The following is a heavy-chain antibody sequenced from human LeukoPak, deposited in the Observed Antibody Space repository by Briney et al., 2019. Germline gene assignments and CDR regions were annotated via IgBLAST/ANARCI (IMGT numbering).Heavy chain of an antibody. J-gene: IGHJ5*02. CDR1: GGSISSGDYY. CDR2: IYYSGST. Sequence: SETLSLTCTVSGGSISSGDYYWSWIRQPPGKGLEWIGYIYYSGSTNYNPSLKSRVTISVDTSKNQFSLKLSSVTAADTAVYYCARDIVVVPAALEIWFDPWGQGTLVTVSS. CDR3: ARDIVVVPAALEIWFDP. D-gene: IGHD2-2*01. V-gene: IGHV4-61*08.